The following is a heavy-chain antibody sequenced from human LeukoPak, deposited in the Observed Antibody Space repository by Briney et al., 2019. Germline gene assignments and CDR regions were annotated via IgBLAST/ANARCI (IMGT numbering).Heavy chain of an antibody. D-gene: IGHD1-1*01. CDR3: ARGPPRGKYYYMDV. CDR2: IGTASDT. J-gene: IGHJ6*03. Sequence: PGGSLRLSRAASGFTFSSFDIHWVRQPTGQGLEWVSTIGTASDTYYPGSVEGRFTLSRDNAKNSLYLQMNSLTAGDTAVYYCARGPPRGKYYYMDVWGKGTTVTVSS. V-gene: IGHV3-13*01. CDR1: GFTFSSFD.